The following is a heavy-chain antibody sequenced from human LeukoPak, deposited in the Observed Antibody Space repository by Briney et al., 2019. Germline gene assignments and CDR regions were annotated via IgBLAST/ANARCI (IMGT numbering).Heavy chain of an antibody. J-gene: IGHJ6*03. CDR3: ARQLRIAAPRHYYYMDV. Sequence: SETLSLTCTVSGGSISSSSYYWGWIRQPPGKGLEWIGSIYYSGSTYYNPSLKSRVTISVDTSKNQFSLKLSSVAAADTAVYYCARQLRIAAPRHYYYMDVWGKGTTVTVSS. V-gene: IGHV4-39*01. CDR2: IYYSGST. CDR1: GGSISSSSYY. D-gene: IGHD6-6*01.